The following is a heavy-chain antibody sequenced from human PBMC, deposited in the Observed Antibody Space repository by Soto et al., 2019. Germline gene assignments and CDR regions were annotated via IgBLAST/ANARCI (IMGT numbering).Heavy chain of an antibody. Sequence: QVQLVESGGGVVQPGRSLRLSCAASGFTFSSYAMHWVRQAPGKGLEWVAVISYDGSNKYYADSVKGRFTISRDNSKNPLYLQMNSLRAEDTAVYYCARVPGGNAFDIWCQGTMVTVSS. D-gene: IGHD3-16*01. V-gene: IGHV3-30-3*01. CDR1: GFTFSSYA. J-gene: IGHJ3*02. CDR2: ISYDGSNK. CDR3: ARVPGGNAFDI.